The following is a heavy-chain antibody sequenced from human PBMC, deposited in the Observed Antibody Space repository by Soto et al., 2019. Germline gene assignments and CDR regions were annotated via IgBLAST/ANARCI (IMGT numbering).Heavy chain of an antibody. D-gene: IGHD3-22*01. Sequence: SGPTLVNPTQTLTLTCTFSGFSLSTSGMCVSWIRQPPGKALEWLARIDWDDDKYYSTSLKTRLTISKDTSKNQVVLTMTNMDPVDTATYYCARNHLKYYYDSSGYYYDYWGQGTLVTVSS. CDR1: GFSLSTSGMC. CDR2: IDWDDDK. CDR3: ARNHLKYYYDSSGYYYDY. J-gene: IGHJ4*02. V-gene: IGHV2-70*11.